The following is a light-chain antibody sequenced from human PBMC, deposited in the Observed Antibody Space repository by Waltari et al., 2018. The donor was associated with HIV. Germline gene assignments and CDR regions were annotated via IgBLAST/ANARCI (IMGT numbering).Light chain of an antibody. V-gene: IGKV3-20*01. CDR3: QQYGNSRT. Sequence: EIVLTQSPGTLSLSPGERATLSCRASQSVSSNYLAWYQQKPGQAPRLLIYGGSSRATGIPDRFSGSGSGTDITLTISRLEPEDFAVYYCQQYGNSRTFGQGTKVEIK. J-gene: IGKJ1*01. CDR1: QSVSSNY. CDR2: GGS.